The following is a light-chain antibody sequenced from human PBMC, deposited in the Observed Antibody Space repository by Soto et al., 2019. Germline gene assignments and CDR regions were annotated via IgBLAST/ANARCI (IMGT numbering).Light chain of an antibody. CDR1: SSDVGGYKF. CDR2: EVN. CDR3: SSYAGSNNLL. V-gene: IGLV2-8*01. J-gene: IGLJ2*01. Sequence: QSALTQPPSASGSPGQSVTISCTGTSSDVGGYKFVSWYQQHPGKAPKLIIYEVNQRPSGVPDRFSGSKSDNTASLAVSGLQAEDEADYYCSSYAGSNNLLFGGGTKLT.